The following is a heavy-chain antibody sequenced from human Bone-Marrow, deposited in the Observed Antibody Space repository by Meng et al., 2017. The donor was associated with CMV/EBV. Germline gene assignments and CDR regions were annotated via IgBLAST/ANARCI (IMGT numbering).Heavy chain of an antibody. CDR3: AKLFILWPSSYSDY. J-gene: IGHJ4*02. CDR1: GFTFSIHA. Sequence: GGSLRLSCAASGFTFSIHAMTWVRQAPGKGLEWVSAISGSGHSIYYADSVKGRFTISRDNSKNTLNLQLKSLRAEETAVYYCAKLFILWPSSYSDYWGRGTLVTVSS. CDR2: ISGSGHSI. V-gene: IGHV3-23*01. D-gene: IGHD2-21*01.